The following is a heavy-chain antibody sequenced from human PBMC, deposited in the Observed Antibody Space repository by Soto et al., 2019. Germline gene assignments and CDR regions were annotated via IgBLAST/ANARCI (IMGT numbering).Heavy chain of an antibody. CDR1: TESFRHYS. Sequence: QVQLQQWGTGLLKPAETLSLTCAVYTESFRHYSWTWVRQPPGKGLEWIGEITYSGNTVSNPSLKSRVSMSIDTSKMQVSLKVTSVSAADTAVYYCARKHYSGFDYWGQGSLVTVSS. V-gene: IGHV4-34*01. CDR3: ARKHYSGFDY. D-gene: IGHD1-26*01. CDR2: ITYSGNT. J-gene: IGHJ4*02.